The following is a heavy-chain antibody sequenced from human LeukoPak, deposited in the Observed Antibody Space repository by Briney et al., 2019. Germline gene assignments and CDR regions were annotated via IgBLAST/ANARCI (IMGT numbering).Heavy chain of an antibody. Sequence: SETLSLTCTVSGGSISSYYWSWIRQPPGKGLEWIGYIFYSGNTNYSPSLKSRVTISVDTSENQFSLKLSSVTAADTAVYYCARHASAVAAPGYWGQGTLVTVSS. V-gene: IGHV4-59*08. CDR2: IFYSGNT. CDR1: GGSISSYY. CDR3: ARHASAVAAPGY. J-gene: IGHJ4*02. D-gene: IGHD6-19*01.